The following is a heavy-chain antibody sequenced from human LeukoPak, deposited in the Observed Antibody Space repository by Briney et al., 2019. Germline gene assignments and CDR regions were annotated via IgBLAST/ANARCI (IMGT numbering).Heavy chain of an antibody. CDR3: ARAAYSSTWYSRYFDL. V-gene: IGHV3-23*01. D-gene: IGHD6-13*01. Sequence: GGSLRLSCAASGFTFSNYAMSWVRQAPGKGLEWVSAVSAGETSTYYADSVKGRFTISRENAKNSLYLQMNSLRAGDTAVYYCARAAYSSTWYSRYFDLWGRGTLVTVSS. CDR2: VSAGETST. CDR1: GFTFSNYA. J-gene: IGHJ2*01.